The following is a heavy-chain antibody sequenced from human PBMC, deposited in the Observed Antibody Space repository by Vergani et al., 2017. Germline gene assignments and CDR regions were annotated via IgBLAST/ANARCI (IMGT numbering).Heavy chain of an antibody. CDR2: IQFDGSNQ. D-gene: IGHD3-16*01. CDR1: GFTLSNYD. V-gene: IGHV3-30*02. Sequence: QVQLVESGGGVVQRGVSLRLSCATSGFTLSNYDMQWIRQGPGKGLEFVAFIQFDGSNQYYADSVKGRFTLSRDFSKNTLYLQMNSLRTDDTATYYCAKHFRGWGSDFWGQGTQVIVSS. J-gene: IGHJ4*02. CDR3: AKHFRGWGSDF.